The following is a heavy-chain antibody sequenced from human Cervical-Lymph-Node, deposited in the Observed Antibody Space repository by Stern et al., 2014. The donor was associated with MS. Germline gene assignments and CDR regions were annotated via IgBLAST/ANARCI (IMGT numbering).Heavy chain of an antibody. CDR3: ALSSETSDRWYSLGYDL. Sequence: VQLEESGAEVTKPGSSVKVSCKASGGTFSKFPRSWVRQAPGQGLEWRGGSFPVFGTPTYAQELRVRVTITADVTTSTVYMELSSLRSDDTAVYYCALSSETSDRWYSLGYDLWGQGTLVTVSS. V-gene: IGHV1-69*01. CDR2: SFPVFGTP. D-gene: IGHD6-13*01. CDR1: GGTFSKFP. J-gene: IGHJ5*02.